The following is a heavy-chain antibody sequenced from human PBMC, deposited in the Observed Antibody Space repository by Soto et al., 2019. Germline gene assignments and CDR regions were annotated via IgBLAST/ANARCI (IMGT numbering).Heavy chain of an antibody. D-gene: IGHD3-10*01. Sequence: QVQLVQSGAEVKRPGSSVKVSCKASGDTFSFYSINWVRQAPGLGLEWMGRVNPILSLSNYAQRFQGRVTITADKSTTTAYMVISSLRSEETAIYYCATSYGSGYRAFDYWGQGAQVIVSS. CDR3: ATSYGSGYRAFDY. V-gene: IGHV1-69*02. J-gene: IGHJ4*02. CDR1: GDTFSFYS. CDR2: VNPILSLS.